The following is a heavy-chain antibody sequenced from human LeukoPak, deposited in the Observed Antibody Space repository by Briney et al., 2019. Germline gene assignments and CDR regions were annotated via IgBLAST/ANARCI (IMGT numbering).Heavy chain of an antibody. V-gene: IGHV3-23*01. CDR3: TKGTIWLPFDY. CDR2: INANSGTT. CDR1: GFAFSVYA. D-gene: IGHD5-18*01. J-gene: IGHJ4*02. Sequence: GGSLRLSCAASGFAFSVYAMSWLRQPPGKGLEWVSTINANSGTTSYAASVRGRFTISRDNSKNTLYLQMNSLRAEDTAVYYCTKGTIWLPFDYWGQGTLVTVSS.